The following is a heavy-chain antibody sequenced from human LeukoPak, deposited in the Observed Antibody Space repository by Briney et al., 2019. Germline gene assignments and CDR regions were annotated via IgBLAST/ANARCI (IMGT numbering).Heavy chain of an antibody. D-gene: IGHD5-18*01. CDR2: IYSGGRT. CDR3: ARDLSGVTGYTYGRGIDY. CDR1: GFTVSRNY. V-gene: IGHV3-66*01. Sequence: GGSLRLSCAASGFTVSRNYMSWVRQAPGKGLEWVSAIYSGGRTYYADSVKGRFTISRDNSKNTLYLQMNSLRAEDTAVYYCARDLSGVTGYTYGRGIDYWGQGTLVTVSS. J-gene: IGHJ4*02.